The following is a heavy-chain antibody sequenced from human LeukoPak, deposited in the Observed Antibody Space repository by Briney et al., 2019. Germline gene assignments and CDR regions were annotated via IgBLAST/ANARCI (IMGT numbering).Heavy chain of an antibody. CDR2: IYDSGST. CDR3: ARPLSGSSSWHGDAFDI. J-gene: IGHJ3*02. Sequence: SETLSLTCTVSGGSISSSTYYWGCIPQPPGKGREWIGSIYDSGSTYYNASLKSRVTISADTYNNQFSLKLSPVTAADTAVYYCARPLSGSSSWHGDAFDIWGQGTMVTVSS. D-gene: IGHD6-13*01. V-gene: IGHV4-39*01. CDR1: GGSISSSTYY.